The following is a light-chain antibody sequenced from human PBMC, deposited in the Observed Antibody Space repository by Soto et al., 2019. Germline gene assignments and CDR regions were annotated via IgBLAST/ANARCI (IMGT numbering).Light chain of an antibody. CDR2: GSS. Sequence: EIVLTQSPCALSLSPGERSTLSFMASQSVITTYLAWYQQRPGQAPRLLIYGSSSRATGIPDRFSGSGSGTDFTLTITRVEPEDFAVYYCQQYGSSPWTFGQGTKVDIK. J-gene: IGKJ1*01. CDR3: QQYGSSPWT. CDR1: QSVITTY. V-gene: IGKV3-20*01.